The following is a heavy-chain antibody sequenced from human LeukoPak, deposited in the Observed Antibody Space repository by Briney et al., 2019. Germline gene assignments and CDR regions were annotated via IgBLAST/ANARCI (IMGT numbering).Heavy chain of an antibody. CDR3: ARGGDYGDLRYFDY. CDR2: IYYRGST. CDR1: GGSINNYY. J-gene: IGHJ4*02. Sequence: SETLSLTCTVSGGSINNYYWSWIRQPPGKGLEWIGYIYYRGSTNYNPSLKSRVTFSVDTSKNQFSLKLNSLTAADTAVYYCARGGDYGDLRYFDYWGQGTLVTVSS. D-gene: IGHD4-17*01. V-gene: IGHV4-59*01.